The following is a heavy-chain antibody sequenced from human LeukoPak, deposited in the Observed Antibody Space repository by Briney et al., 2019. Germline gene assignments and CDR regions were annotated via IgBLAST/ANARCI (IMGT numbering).Heavy chain of an antibody. CDR1: GYTFTTYW. CDR2: IYPGDSDP. V-gene: IGHV5-51*01. CDR3: ARHGLGSSWFGFDY. Sequence: GEFLKISCKGSGYTFTTYWIGWVRQMPGKGLEWGGIIYPGDSDPRYSPSFQGQVTISADKSISTASLQWSSLKPTDSAMSYCARHGLGSSWFGFDYWGQGTLVTVSS. D-gene: IGHD6-13*01. J-gene: IGHJ4*02.